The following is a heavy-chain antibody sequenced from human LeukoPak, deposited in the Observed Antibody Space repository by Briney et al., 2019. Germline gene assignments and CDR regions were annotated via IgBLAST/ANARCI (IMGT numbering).Heavy chain of an antibody. CDR1: GFTLSRSW. J-gene: IGHJ5*02. V-gene: IGHV3-23*01. Sequence: GGSLRLSCVASGFTLSRSWMTWVRQAPGKGLEWVSSISGSGGNTYYADSVKGRFTISRDYSKNTLYLQMNSLRTEETAVYYCAKGPAMVRGTFDPWGQGTLVTVSS. CDR3: AKGPAMVRGTFDP. CDR2: ISGSGGNT. D-gene: IGHD3-10*01.